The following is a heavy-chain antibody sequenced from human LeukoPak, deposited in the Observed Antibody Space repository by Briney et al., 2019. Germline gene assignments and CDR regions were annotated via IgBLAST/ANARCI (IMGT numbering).Heavy chain of an antibody. J-gene: IGHJ4*02. D-gene: IGHD3-22*01. CDR2: IRGSGGST. Sequence: GGSLRLSCAASGFTFSSYAMSWVRQAPGKGLEWVSAIRGSGGSTYYADSVKGRFTISRDNSKNTLYLQMNSLRAEDTAVCYCAKVASLPDSSGYYYYFDYWGQGTLVTVSS. V-gene: IGHV3-23*01. CDR1: GFTFSSYA. CDR3: AKVASLPDSSGYYYYFDY.